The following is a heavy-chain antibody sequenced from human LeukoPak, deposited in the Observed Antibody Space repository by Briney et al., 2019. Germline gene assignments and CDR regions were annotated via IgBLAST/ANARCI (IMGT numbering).Heavy chain of an antibody. J-gene: IGHJ4*02. V-gene: IGHV3-73*01. CDR2: IRSKANSCAT. CDR1: GFTFSGSA. CDR3: AMLLLVVVPAAIRGIRADY. D-gene: IGHD2-2*02. Sequence: GGSLRLSCAASGFTFSGSAMHWVRQASGKGLEWVGRIRSKANSCATAYAASVKGRFTISRDDSKNTAYLQMNSLRAEDTALYYCAMLLLVVVPAAIRGIRADYWGQGTLVTVSS.